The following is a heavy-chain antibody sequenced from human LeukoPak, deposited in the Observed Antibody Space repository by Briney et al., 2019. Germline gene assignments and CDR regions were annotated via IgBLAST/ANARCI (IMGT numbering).Heavy chain of an antibody. V-gene: IGHV4-39*01. Sequence: SETLSLTCTVSDGSMSISNYFWGWTRQPPGKGLEWIGSIYYTGSTYYNPSLKSRVTISVDTSKNQFSLKLSSVTASDTAVYYCARATWMQLWLIWGQGTMVTVSS. CDR1: DGSMSISNYF. D-gene: IGHD5-18*01. J-gene: IGHJ3*02. CDR2: IYYTGST. CDR3: ARATWMQLWLI.